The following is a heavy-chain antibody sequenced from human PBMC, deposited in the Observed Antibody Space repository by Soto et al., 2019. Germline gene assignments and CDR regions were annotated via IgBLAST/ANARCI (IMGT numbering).Heavy chain of an antibody. CDR2: IIPIFGTA. V-gene: IGHV1-69*01. Sequence: QVQLVQSGAEVKKPGSSVKVSCKASGGTFSSYAISWVRQAPGQGLEWMGGIIPIFGTANYAQKFQGRVTMTADESTSTAYMELSSLRSEDTAVYYCARDSESYSSSWYWGKYFQHWGQGTLVTVSS. CDR1: GGTFSSYA. J-gene: IGHJ1*01. CDR3: ARDSESYSSSWYWGKYFQH. D-gene: IGHD6-13*01.